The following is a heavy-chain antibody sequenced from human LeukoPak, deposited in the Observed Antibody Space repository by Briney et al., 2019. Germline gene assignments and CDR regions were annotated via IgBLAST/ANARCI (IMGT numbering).Heavy chain of an antibody. CDR3: ARANTWRDYGLLGN. CDR1: GGSISSSGYY. Sequence: SETLSLTCTVSGGSISSSGYYWGWIRQPPGKGLEWIGSIYYSGSTYYNPSLKSRVTISVDTSKNQFSLKLSSVTAADTAVYYCARANTWRDYGLLGNWGQGTLVTVSS. CDR2: IYYSGST. D-gene: IGHD4/OR15-4a*01. V-gene: IGHV4-39*07. J-gene: IGHJ4*02.